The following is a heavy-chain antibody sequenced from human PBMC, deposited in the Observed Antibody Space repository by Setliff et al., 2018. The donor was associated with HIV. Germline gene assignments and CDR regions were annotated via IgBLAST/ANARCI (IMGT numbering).Heavy chain of an antibody. CDR2: INHSGRS. CDR3: ARGAPYCNHGICHLFDY. D-gene: IGHD2-8*01. CDR1: GESFSGYY. J-gene: IGHJ4*01. Sequence: SETLSLTCAVYGESFSGYYWSWIRQPAGKGLEWLGEINHSGRSKYTPSLKSRASISADTCKNQFSLRLTSVTAADTAVYYCARGAPYCNHGICHLFDYWGHGNLVTVSS. V-gene: IGHV4-34*01.